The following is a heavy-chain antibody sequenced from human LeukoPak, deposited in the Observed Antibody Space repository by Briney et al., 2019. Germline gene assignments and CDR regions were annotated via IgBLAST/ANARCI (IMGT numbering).Heavy chain of an antibody. V-gene: IGHV3-21*06. Sequence: PGGSLRLSCAASGFTFSNAWMSWVRQAPGKGLEWVSSISDNSRYIYYADSMRGRFTISRDNAKNSLYLQMNSLKPEDTAVYYCARVAEAAAFDSWGQGTLVTVSS. CDR1: GFTFSNAW. CDR2: ISDNSRYI. CDR3: ARVAEAAAFDS. J-gene: IGHJ4*02. D-gene: IGHD6-13*01.